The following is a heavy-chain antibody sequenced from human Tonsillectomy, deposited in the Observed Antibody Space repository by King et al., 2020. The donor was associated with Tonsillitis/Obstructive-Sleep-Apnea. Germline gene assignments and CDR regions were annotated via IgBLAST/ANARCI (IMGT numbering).Heavy chain of an antibody. CDR2: IYYSGST. CDR3: AGLKLGGSRYFDY. V-gene: IGHV4-39*01. Sequence: QLQESGPGLVKPSETLSLTCTVSGGSISSSSYYWGWIRQPPGKGLEWIGSIYYSGSTYYNPSLKSRVTISVDTSKNQFSLKLSSVTAADTAVYYCAGLKLGGSRYFDYWGQGTLVTVSS. J-gene: IGHJ4*02. D-gene: IGHD3-16*01. CDR1: GGSISSSSYY.